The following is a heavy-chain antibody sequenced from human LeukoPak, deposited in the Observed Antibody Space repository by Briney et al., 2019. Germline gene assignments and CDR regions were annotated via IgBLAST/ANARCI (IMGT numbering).Heavy chain of an antibody. J-gene: IGHJ6*04. D-gene: IGHD2-15*01. Sequence: GESLKISCKVCGYSITSYRIGWVRHMRGKGPVWVGIINPADSDTRYSPSFQGQVTISAEKSITTAYLQWSSLKASDTAMYYCARRDNDGGLSGILDVWGKGTTVTVSS. CDR2: INPADSDT. CDR3: ARRDNDGGLSGILDV. V-gene: IGHV5-51*01. CDR1: GYSITSYR.